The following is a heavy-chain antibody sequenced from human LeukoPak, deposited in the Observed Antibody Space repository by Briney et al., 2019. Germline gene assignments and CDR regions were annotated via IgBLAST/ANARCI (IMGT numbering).Heavy chain of an antibody. D-gene: IGHD1-26*01. CDR3: ARDSPSGSYDY. V-gene: IGHV4-59*01. CDR2: IYYSGST. J-gene: IGHJ4*02. Sequence: SETLSLTCTVSGGSISSYYWSWIRQPPGKGLEWIGYIYYSGSTNYNPSLKSRVTISVDTSKNQFSLKLSSVTAADTAVYYCARDSPSGSYDYWGQGTLVTASS. CDR1: GGSISSYY.